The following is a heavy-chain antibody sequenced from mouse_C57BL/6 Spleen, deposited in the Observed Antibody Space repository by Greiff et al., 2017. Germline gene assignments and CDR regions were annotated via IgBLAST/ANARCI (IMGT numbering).Heavy chain of an antibody. CDR1: GYTFTSYW. J-gene: IGHJ2*01. V-gene: IGHV1-52*01. CDR2: IDPSDSET. Sequence: QVHVKQPGAELVRPGSSVKLSCKASGYTFTSYWMHWVKQRPIQGLEWIGNIDPSDSETHYNQKFKDKATLTVDKSSSTAYMQLSSLTSEDSAVYYCARRGDYDYEEYFDYWGQGTTLTVSS. D-gene: IGHD2-4*01. CDR3: ARRGDYDYEEYFDY.